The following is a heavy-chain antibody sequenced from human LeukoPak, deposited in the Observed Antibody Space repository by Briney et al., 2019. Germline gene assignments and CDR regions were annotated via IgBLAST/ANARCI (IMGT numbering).Heavy chain of an antibody. V-gene: IGHV4-59*01. J-gene: IGHJ4*02. CDR1: GGSISSYY. CDR3: ARSVRSGYFDH. Sequence: SETLSLTCTVSGGSISSYYWSWIRQPPGKGLEWIGYIYYSGSTNYNPSLKSRVTVSVDTSKNQFSLKLSSVTAADTAVYYCARSVRSGYFDHWGQGTLVTVSS. CDR2: IYYSGST. D-gene: IGHD3-22*01.